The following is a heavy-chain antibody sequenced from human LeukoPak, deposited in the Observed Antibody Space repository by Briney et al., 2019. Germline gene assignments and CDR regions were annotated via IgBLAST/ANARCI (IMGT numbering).Heavy chain of an antibody. CDR3: TTDLRWELAPSDY. D-gene: IGHD1-26*01. CDR2: IKSKTDGETT. V-gene: IGHV3-15*01. CDR1: GFTFSSAW. Sequence: GGSLRLSCAASGFTFSSAWMSWVRQAPEKRLEWVCRIKSKTDGETTDYAAPVKGRFTISRDDSENTLYLQMNSLRSEDTAVYYCTTDLRWELAPSDYWGQGTLVTVSS. J-gene: IGHJ4*02.